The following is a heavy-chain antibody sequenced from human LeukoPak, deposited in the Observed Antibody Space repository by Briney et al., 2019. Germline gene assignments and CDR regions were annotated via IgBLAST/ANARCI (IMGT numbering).Heavy chain of an antibody. CDR1: GFTFDDYA. V-gene: IGHV3-9*01. D-gene: IGHD3-22*01. CDR2: ISWNSGSI. CDR3: AREGPSHSSAAFDI. J-gene: IGHJ3*02. Sequence: GGSLRLSCAASGFTFDDYAMHWVRQAPGKGLGWVSGISWNSGSIGYADSVKGRFTISRDNANNSLYLQMNSLRAEDTAVYYCAREGPSHSSAAFDIWGQGTMVTVSS.